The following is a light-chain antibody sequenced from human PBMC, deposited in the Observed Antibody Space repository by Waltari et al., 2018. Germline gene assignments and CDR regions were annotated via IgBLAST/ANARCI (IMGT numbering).Light chain of an antibody. CDR2: DVS. J-gene: IGLJ3*02. Sequence: QSALTQPPSASGSPGQSVTISCTGTSSDVGGYNCVSWYQQHPGKAPNLMIYDVSKRPSVVPGRFAGSNSSTTAFLTVSGLHAEDEADYYCSSYAGSNSVLFGAGTKLTVL. CDR3: SSYAGSNSVL. V-gene: IGLV2-8*01. CDR1: SSDVGGYNC.